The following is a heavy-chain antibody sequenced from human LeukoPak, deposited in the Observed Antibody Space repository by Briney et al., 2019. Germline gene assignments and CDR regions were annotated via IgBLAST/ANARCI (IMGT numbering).Heavy chain of an antibody. V-gene: IGHV3-21*01. CDR1: GFTFSSYS. D-gene: IGHD3-22*01. CDR3: ARANTYYYDSSGYYQSPFDY. J-gene: IGHJ4*02. Sequence: GGSLRLSCAASGFTFSSYSMNWVRQAPGKGLEWVSSISSSSSYIYYADSVKGRFTISRDNAKNSLYLQMNSLRAEDTAVYDCARANTYYYDSSGYYQSPFDYWGQGTLVTVSS. CDR2: ISSSSSYI.